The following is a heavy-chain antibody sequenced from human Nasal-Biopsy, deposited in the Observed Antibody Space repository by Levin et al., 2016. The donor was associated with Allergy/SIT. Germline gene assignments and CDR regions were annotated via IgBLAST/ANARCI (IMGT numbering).Heavy chain of an antibody. Sequence: GESLKISCVASGLTFSDTVIHWVRQAPGKGLEWVALISKDGSGEYYADSLKGRVTVSRDTSKSAVFPQVNSLTTEDTGVYFCAKNRAPRWDYVDRHSYGLDVWGQGTTVTVSS. J-gene: IGHJ6*02. CDR3: AKNRAPRWDYVDRHSYGLDV. CDR2: ISKDGSGE. CDR1: GLTFSDTV. D-gene: IGHD3-10*02. V-gene: IGHV3-30*18.